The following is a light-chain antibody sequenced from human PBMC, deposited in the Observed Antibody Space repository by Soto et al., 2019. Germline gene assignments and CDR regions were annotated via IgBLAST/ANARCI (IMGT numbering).Light chain of an antibody. J-gene: IGKJ1*01. CDR1: QSVSSSY. CDR3: QQSGSSPPRP. V-gene: IGKV3-20*01. CDR2: GAS. Sequence: EIVLTQSPGTLSLSPGERATLSCRASQSVSSSYLAWYQQKPGQAPRLLIYGASSRATGIPDRFSGSGSGTDFTLTISRLEPEDFAVYYCQQSGSSPPRPFGQVTTADI.